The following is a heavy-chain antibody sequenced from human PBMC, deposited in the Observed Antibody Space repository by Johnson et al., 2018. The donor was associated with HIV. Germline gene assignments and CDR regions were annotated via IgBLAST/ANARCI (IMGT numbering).Heavy chain of an antibody. V-gene: IGHV3-66*01. Sequence: VQLVESGGGLVQPGGSLRLSCGASGFTVSGNYMNWVRQAPGKGLEWVSVIYSDESTYYADSVQGRFTLSRDNAKNSLYLQMNSLRAEDTAIYYCVRESLRRIPVPGPGDAAFDIWGLGTMVTVSS. D-gene: IGHD6-19*01. CDR1: GFTVSGNY. J-gene: IGHJ3*02. CDR3: VRESLRRIPVPGPGDAAFDI. CDR2: IYSDEST.